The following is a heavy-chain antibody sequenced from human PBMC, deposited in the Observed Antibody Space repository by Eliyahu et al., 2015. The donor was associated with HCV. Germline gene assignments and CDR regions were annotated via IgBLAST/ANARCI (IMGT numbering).Heavy chain of an antibody. CDR3: ARGRPRYCSSTSCYSPFDY. Sequence: QVQLVQSGAEVKKPGASVKVSCKASGYTFXSXYXHWVRQAPGQGLEWMGIINPSGGSTSYAQKFQGRVTMTRDTSTSTVYMELSSLRSEDTAVYYCARGRPRYCSSTSCYSPFDYWGQGTLVTVSS. CDR1: GYTFXSXY. D-gene: IGHD2-2*01. V-gene: IGHV1-46*01. CDR2: INPSGGST. J-gene: IGHJ4*02.